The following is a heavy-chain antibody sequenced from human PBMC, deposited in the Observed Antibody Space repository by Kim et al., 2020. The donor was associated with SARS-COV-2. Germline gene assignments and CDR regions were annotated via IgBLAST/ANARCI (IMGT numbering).Heavy chain of an antibody. Sequence: KFQGRVTITADESTSTAYMELSSLRSEDTAVYYCARDRGTIFGVVNVFDPWGQGTLVTVSS. D-gene: IGHD3-3*01. V-gene: IGHV1-69*01. CDR3: ARDRGTIFGVVNVFDP. J-gene: IGHJ5*02.